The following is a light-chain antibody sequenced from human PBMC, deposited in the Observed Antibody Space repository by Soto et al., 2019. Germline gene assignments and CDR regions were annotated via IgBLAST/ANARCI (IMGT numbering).Light chain of an antibody. CDR3: QQFKSDPIT. Sequence: AIQLTQSPSSLSAFVGDRVTITCRASQGISNALAWYQQRPGKAPNLLIYDASTLESGVPSRFSGSGSGTYFTLTITSLQPEDFATYYCQQFKSDPITFGHGTRLEIK. CDR1: QGISNA. V-gene: IGKV1-13*02. CDR2: DAS. J-gene: IGKJ5*01.